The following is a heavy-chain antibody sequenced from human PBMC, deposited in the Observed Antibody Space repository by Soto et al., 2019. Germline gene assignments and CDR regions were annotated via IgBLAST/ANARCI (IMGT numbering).Heavy chain of an antibody. V-gene: IGHV3-30-3*01. CDR2: ISYDGSNK. D-gene: IGHD3-22*01. CDR1: GFTFSSYA. CDR3: ARSDYYDSSGYYPNWFDP. Sequence: QVQLVESGGGVVQPGRSLRLSCAASGFTFSSYAMHWVRQAPDKGLEWVAVISYDGSNKYYADSVKGRFTISRDNSKNTLYLQMNSLRAEDTAVYYCARSDYYDSSGYYPNWFDPWGQGTLVTVSS. J-gene: IGHJ5*02.